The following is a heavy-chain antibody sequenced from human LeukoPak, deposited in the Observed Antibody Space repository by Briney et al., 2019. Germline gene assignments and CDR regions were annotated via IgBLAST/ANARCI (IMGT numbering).Heavy chain of an antibody. Sequence: GESLKISCKASGYSFTSRWVGWVRQMPGKGLEWMGIIYPGDSDTTYSPSFQSQVTISVDKSISTAYLQWSSLKASDTAIYYCGRLLGSGSVGYFDYWGQGTLVTVSS. V-gene: IGHV5-51*01. J-gene: IGHJ4*02. CDR1: GYSFTSRW. CDR2: IYPGDSDT. D-gene: IGHD3-10*01. CDR3: GRLLGSGSVGYFDY.